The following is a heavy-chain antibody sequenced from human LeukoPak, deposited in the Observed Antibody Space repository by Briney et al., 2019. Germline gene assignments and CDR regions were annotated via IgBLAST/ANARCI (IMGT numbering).Heavy chain of an antibody. CDR2: ISSSSSYI. V-gene: IGHV3-21*01. Sequence: PGGTLRLSCAASGFTFSSYSMNWVRQAPGKGLEWVSSISSSSSYIYYAASVKGRFTISRDNAKNSLYLQMNSLRAEDTAVYYCARMEDYGDSKSDYWGQGTLVTVSS. CDR1: GFTFSSYS. D-gene: IGHD4-17*01. J-gene: IGHJ4*02. CDR3: ARMEDYGDSKSDY.